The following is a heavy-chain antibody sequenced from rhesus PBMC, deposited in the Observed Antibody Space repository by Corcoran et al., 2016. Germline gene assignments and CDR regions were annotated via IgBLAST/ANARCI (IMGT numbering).Heavy chain of an antibody. CDR1: GGSISGYY. CDR2: IGGSGGSP. J-gene: IGHJ4*01. D-gene: IGHD4-23*01. CDR3: TRMRSNYNFDY. Sequence: QVQLQESGPGLVKPSETLSLTRAVSGGSISGYYWSWIRQPPGKGLEWIAYIGGSGGSPHYNPALESRVTISTDTSKNQFSLKLNSVTAADTALYFGTRMRSNYNFDYWGQGVLVTVSS. V-gene: IGHV4-165*02.